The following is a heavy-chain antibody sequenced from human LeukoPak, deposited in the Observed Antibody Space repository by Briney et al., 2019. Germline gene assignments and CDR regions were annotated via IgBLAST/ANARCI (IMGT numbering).Heavy chain of an antibody. Sequence: SETLSLTCAVSGGSFSGYYWSWIRQPPGKGLEWIGEINNSGSTNYNPSLKSRVTISLDTSKNQFSLKLSSVTAADTAVYYCASRLLGYCSSTSCPTPYYLDYWGQGTLVTVSS. J-gene: IGHJ4*02. CDR1: GGSFSGYY. V-gene: IGHV4-34*01. D-gene: IGHD2-2*01. CDR3: ASRLLGYCSSTSCPTPYYLDY. CDR2: INNSGST.